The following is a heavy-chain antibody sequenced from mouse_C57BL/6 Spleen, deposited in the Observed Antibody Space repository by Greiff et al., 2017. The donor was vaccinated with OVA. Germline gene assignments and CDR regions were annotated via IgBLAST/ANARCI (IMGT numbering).Heavy chain of an antibody. Sequence: QVQLQQSGAELVKPGASVKMSCKASGYTFTSYWITWVKQRPGQGLEWIGDIYPGSGSTNYNEKFKSKATLTVDTSSSTAYMQLSSLTSEDSAVYYCARWVYYSYYCDYWGQGTTRTVSS. CDR3: ARWVYYSYYCDY. D-gene: IGHD2-12*01. J-gene: IGHJ2*01. V-gene: IGHV1-55*01. CDR1: GYTFTSYW. CDR2: IYPGSGST.